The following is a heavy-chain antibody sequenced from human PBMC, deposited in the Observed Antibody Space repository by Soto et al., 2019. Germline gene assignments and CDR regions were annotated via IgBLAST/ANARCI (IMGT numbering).Heavy chain of an antibody. CDR3: ARAPTYYYDSSGPKFDY. D-gene: IGHD3-22*01. CDR1: GGSISSGDYY. Sequence: QVRLQESGPGLVKPSQTLSLTCTVSGGSISSGDYYWSWIRQPPGKGLEWIGYIYYSGSTYYNPSLKSRVTISVDTSKNQFSLKLSSVTAADTAVYYCARAPTYYYDSSGPKFDYWGQGTLVTVSS. J-gene: IGHJ4*02. CDR2: IYYSGST. V-gene: IGHV4-30-4*01.